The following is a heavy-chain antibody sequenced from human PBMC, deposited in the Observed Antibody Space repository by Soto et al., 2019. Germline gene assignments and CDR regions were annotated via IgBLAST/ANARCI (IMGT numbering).Heavy chain of an antibody. D-gene: IGHD5-18*01. J-gene: IGHJ6*02. CDR3: ARDQYPDGYGPYYYYGMDV. V-gene: IGHV3-30-3*01. CDR1: GFTFSSYA. CDR2: ISYDGSNK. Sequence: PGGSLRLSCAASGFTFSSYAMHWVRQAPGKGLEWVAVISYDGSNKYYADSVKGRFTISRDNSKNTLYLQMNSLRAEDTAVYYCARDQYPDGYGPYYYYGMDVWGQGTTVTVSS.